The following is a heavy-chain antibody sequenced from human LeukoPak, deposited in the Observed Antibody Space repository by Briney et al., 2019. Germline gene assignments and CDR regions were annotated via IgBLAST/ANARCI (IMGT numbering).Heavy chain of an antibody. CDR3: ARVNCSGGSCYESRGAFDI. CDR2: IYYSGST. V-gene: IGHV4-59*01. J-gene: IGHJ3*02. Sequence: GSLRLSCAASGFTFISYWMSWIRQPPGKGLEWIGYIYYSGSTNYNPSLKSRVTISVDTSKNQFSLKLSSVTAADTAVYYCARVNCSGGSCYESRGAFDIWGQGTMVIVSS. CDR1: GFTFISYW. D-gene: IGHD2-15*01.